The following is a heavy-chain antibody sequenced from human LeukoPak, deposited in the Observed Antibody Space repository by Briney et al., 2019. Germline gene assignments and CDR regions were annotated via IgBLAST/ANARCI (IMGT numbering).Heavy chain of an antibody. V-gene: IGHV3-30*04. Sequence: PGRSLRLSCAASGLTFSNCAMHWVRQAPGKGLEWVAVLAHDGGDRYFADSVKGRFTISRDNSKNTLYLQMSSLRAEDTALYYCARGTPAVAGIDYWGQGTLVTVSS. CDR3: ARGTPAVAGIDY. CDR2: LAHDGGDR. J-gene: IGHJ4*02. D-gene: IGHD6-19*01. CDR1: GLTFSNCA.